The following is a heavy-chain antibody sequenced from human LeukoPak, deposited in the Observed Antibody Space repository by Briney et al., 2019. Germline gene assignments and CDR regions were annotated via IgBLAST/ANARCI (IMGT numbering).Heavy chain of an antibody. CDR3: ARVYYSNSYDYWYFDL. CDR2: IYYSGST. Sequence: PSETLSLTCAVYGGSFSGYYWSWIRQPPGKGLEWIGYIYYSGSTKYNPSLKSRVTISVDTSKNQFSLKLSSVTAADTAVYYCARVYYSNSYDYWYFDLWGRGTLVTVSS. CDR1: GGSFSGYY. J-gene: IGHJ2*01. D-gene: IGHD6-13*01. V-gene: IGHV4-59*01.